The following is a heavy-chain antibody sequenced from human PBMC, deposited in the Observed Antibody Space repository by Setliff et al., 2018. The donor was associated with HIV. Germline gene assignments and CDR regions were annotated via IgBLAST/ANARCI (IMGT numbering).Heavy chain of an antibody. CDR3: VNPSGAMGDFDS. CDR2: IYYHGST. J-gene: IGHJ4*02. V-gene: IGHV4-39*01. CDR1: GGSISSTNYF. D-gene: IGHD3-16*01. Sequence: PSETLSLTCTVSGGSISSTNYFWGWIRQPPGKGLEWIGTIYYHGSTYYNPSLKSRVTISIDTSKNQFSLQLTSVTAADTAVYYCVNPSGAMGDFDSWGQGTLVPSHQ.